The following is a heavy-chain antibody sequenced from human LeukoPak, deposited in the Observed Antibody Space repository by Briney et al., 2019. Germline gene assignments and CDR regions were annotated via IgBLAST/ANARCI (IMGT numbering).Heavy chain of an antibody. V-gene: IGHV3-64*02. J-gene: IGHJ4*02. CDR3: ATRHEYSYPY. CDR2: IGGNGDTS. Sequence: GGSLRLSCVASGFTFYNYAMHWVRQAPGEGLKYVSAIGGNGDTSYYGDSVKGRFTISRDNSKNTVYLQLGSLRTEDMAVSYCATRHEYSYPYWGQGTLVTVSS. CDR1: GFTFYNYA. D-gene: IGHD5-18*01.